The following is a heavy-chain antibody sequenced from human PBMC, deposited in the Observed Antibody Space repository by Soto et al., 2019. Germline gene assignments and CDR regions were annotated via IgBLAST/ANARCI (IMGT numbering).Heavy chain of an antibody. D-gene: IGHD2-21*01. J-gene: IGHJ4*02. CDR2: ITTGGDT. CDR3: ARGRDSALYYFDY. Sequence: EVQLVESGGGLVQPGGSLRLSCAASGFTFTDYDMHWVRQATGKCLEWVSVITTGGDTYFPGSVRGRFTVSRENAKNSLYLQMNSLRAEDTAVYYCARGRDSALYYFDYWGQGTLVTVSS. CDR1: GFTFTDYD. V-gene: IGHV3-13*01.